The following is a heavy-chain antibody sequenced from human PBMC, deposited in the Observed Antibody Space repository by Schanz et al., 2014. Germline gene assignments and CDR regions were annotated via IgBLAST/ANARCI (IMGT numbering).Heavy chain of an antibody. D-gene: IGHD1-26*01. V-gene: IGHV4-4*07. CDR1: GGSISTYY. CDR2: IYTSGGT. CDR3: ARYTGAYFDY. J-gene: IGHJ4*02. Sequence: QVQLQESGPGLVKPSETLSLTCTVSGGSISTYYWSWIRQPAGKGLEWIGRIYTSGGTNYNPSLKGRVTMSVDTSKNQSSLRLSSVTAADTAVYYCARYTGAYFDYWGQGTLVTVSS.